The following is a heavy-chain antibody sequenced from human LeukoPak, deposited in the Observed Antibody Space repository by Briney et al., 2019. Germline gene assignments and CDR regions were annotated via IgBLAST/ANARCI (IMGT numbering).Heavy chain of an antibody. CDR3: VSYCTSACYTGWIDY. CDR1: GYSFTGYY. Sequence: GASVKVSCKASGYSFTGYYLHWVRQAPGHGLEWMGWINPNSGGTNYAQKFQGRVTMTRDTSISTAYMDLIRLRTSVTAAYYSVSYCTSACYTGWIDYWGQGTLVTVSS. D-gene: IGHD3-3*01. CDR2: INPNSGGT. V-gene: IGHV1-2*02. J-gene: IGHJ4*02.